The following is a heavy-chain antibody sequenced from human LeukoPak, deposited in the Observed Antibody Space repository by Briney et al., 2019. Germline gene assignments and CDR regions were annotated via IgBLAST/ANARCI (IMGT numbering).Heavy chain of an antibody. D-gene: IGHD2-15*01. Sequence: SVKVSCKASGGTFSSYAISWVRQAPGQGLEWMGRIIPIFGIANYAQKFQGRVTITADKSTSTAYMELSSLRSEDTAVYYCARSCSGGSCYWKFGPWGQGTLVTVSS. J-gene: IGHJ5*02. CDR1: GGTFSSYA. CDR3: ARSCSGGSCYWKFGP. V-gene: IGHV1-69*04. CDR2: IIPIFGIA.